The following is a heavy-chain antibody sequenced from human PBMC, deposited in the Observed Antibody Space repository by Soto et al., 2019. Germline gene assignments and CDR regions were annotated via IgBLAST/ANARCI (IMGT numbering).Heavy chain of an antibody. J-gene: IGHJ4*02. CDR3: ARDLAVAVHFDY. Sequence: PSETLSLTCTVSGGSISSYYWSWLRQPPGKGLEWIGYIYYSGSTNYNPSLKSRVTISVDTSKNQFSLKLSSVTAADTAVYYCARDLAVAVHFDYWGQGTLVTVSS. D-gene: IGHD6-19*01. CDR1: GGSISSYY. CDR2: IYYSGST. V-gene: IGHV4-59*01.